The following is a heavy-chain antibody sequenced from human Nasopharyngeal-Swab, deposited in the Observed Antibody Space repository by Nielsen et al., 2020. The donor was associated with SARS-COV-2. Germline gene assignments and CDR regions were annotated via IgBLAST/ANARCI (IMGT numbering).Heavy chain of an antibody. CDR2: IYYSGST. CDR1: GGSISSYY. CDR3: ARLVAAPYYYYMDV. D-gene: IGHD6-13*01. Sequence: SETLSLTCTVSGGSISSYYWSWIRQPLGKGLEWIGYIYYSGSTNYNPSLKSRVTISVDTSKNQLSLKLSSVTAADTAVYYCARLVAAPYYYYMDVWGKGTTVTVSS. V-gene: IGHV4-59*08. J-gene: IGHJ6*03.